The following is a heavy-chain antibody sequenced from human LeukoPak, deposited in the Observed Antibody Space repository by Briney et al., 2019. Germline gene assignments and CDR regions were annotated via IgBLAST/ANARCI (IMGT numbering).Heavy chain of an antibody. J-gene: IGHJ4*02. CDR2: IYRGGST. CDR1: GFTVSSNY. V-gene: IGHV3-53*01. Sequence: PGGSLRLSCAASGFTVSSNYMSWVRQAPGKGLEWVSVIYRGGSTYYADSVKGRFTISRDNSKNTLYLQMNSLRAEDTAVYYCARMGTTVTYFDYWGQGTLVTVSS. D-gene: IGHD4-17*01. CDR3: ARMGTTVTYFDY.